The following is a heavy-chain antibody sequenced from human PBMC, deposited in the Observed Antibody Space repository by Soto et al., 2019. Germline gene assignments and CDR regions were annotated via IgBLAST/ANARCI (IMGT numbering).Heavy chain of an antibody. V-gene: IGHV4-59*12. CDR2: IYYSGST. Sequence: SXTLSLGCTVSGVSISISYWSLTRQPPGKGLEWIGHIYYSGSTNYSPSLKSRVTISLDKSKNQFSLNLSSVTAADTAVYYCARLKTYDILHKSDYWGQGSLVTVSS. D-gene: IGHD3-9*01. CDR3: ARLKTYDILHKSDY. CDR1: GVSISISY. J-gene: IGHJ4*02.